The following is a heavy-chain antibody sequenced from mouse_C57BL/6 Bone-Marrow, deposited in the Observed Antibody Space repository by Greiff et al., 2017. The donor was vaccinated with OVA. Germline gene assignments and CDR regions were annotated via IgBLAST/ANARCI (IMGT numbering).Heavy chain of an antibody. J-gene: IGHJ2*01. CDR2: IYPGSGST. D-gene: IGHD1-1*01. CDR3: ARLLRRGDY. Sequence: QVQLQQPGAELVKPGASVKMSCKASGYTFTSYWITWVKQRPGQGLEWIGDIYPGSGSTNYNEKLKSKATLTVDTSYSTAYMQLSSLTSEDSAVYYCARLLRRGDYWGQGTTLTVSS. CDR1: GYTFTSYW. V-gene: IGHV1-55*01.